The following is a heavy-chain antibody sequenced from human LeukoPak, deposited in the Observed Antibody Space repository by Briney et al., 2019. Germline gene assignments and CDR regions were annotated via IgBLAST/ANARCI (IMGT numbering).Heavy chain of an antibody. V-gene: IGHV4-4*07. CDR1: GGSISSYY. D-gene: IGHD6-19*01. CDR2: IYTSGST. CDR3: ARDSPRLAVAGSPYXFDY. Sequence: SETLSLTCTVSGGSISSYYWSWIRQPAGKGLEWIGRIYTSGSTNYNPSLKSRVTMSVDTSKNQFSLKLSSVTAADTAVYYCARDSPRLAVAGSPYXFDYXXXGTLVTVS. J-gene: IGHJ4*01.